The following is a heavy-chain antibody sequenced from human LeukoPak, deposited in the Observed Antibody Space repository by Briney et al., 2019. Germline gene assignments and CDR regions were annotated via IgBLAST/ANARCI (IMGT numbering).Heavy chain of an antibody. V-gene: IGHV1-69*02. CDR3: VYSGRKNWFDP. CDR2: IIPILGIA. CDR1: GYTFTGYY. D-gene: IGHD1-26*01. Sequence: ASVKVSCKASGYTFTGYYMHWVRQAPGQGLEWMGRIIPILGIANYAQKFQGRVTITADKSTSTAYMELSSLRSEDTAVYYCVYSGRKNWFDPWGQGTLVTVSS. J-gene: IGHJ5*02.